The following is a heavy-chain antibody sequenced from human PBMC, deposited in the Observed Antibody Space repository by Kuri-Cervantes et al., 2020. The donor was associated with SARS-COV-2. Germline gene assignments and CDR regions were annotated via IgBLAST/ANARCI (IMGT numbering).Heavy chain of an antibody. CDR2: MQTSGST. D-gene: IGHD2-2*01. V-gene: IGHV4-61*02. Sequence: SETLSLTCTVSGGSISRGSYYWSWIRQPAGKGLEWMGRMQTSGSTNYNPSLKSRVTISVDTSKNEFSLKVTSVTSADTAMYYCARWEVPASMSHFDPWGQGNRVNGAS. CDR3: ARWEVPASMSHFDP. CDR1: GGSISRGSYY. J-gene: IGHJ5*02.